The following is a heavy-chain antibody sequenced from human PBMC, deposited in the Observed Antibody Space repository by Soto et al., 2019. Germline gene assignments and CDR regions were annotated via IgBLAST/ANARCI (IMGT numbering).Heavy chain of an antibody. V-gene: IGHV1-24*01. Sequence: ASVKVSFKVSGYTLTELSMHWVRQAPGKGLEWMGGFDPEDGETIYAQKFQGRVTMTEDTSTDTAYMELSSLRSEDTAVYYCATGSIAVAGQDYWGQGTLVTVSS. CDR1: GYTLTELS. J-gene: IGHJ4*02. CDR3: ATGSIAVAGQDY. D-gene: IGHD6-19*01. CDR2: FDPEDGET.